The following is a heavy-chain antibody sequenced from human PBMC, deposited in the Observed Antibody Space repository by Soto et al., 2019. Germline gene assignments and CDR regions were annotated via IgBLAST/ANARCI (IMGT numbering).Heavy chain of an antibody. V-gene: IGHV4-59*08. Sequence: QVQLQESGPGLVKPSETLSLTCTVSGGSISSYYWSWIRQPPGKGLEWIGYIYYSGSTNYNPSLKSRVTISVATSKNQFSLKLSSVTAADTAVYYCARLPGRKQAFDYWGQGTLVTVSS. CDR2: IYYSGST. CDR1: GGSISSYY. CDR3: ARLPGRKQAFDY. J-gene: IGHJ4*02. D-gene: IGHD3-10*01.